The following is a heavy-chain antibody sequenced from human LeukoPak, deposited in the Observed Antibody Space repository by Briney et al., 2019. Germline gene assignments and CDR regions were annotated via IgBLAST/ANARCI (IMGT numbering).Heavy chain of an antibody. J-gene: IGHJ4*02. CDR3: ATSLVRGTFDY. D-gene: IGHD3-10*01. CDR1: GFTFSSYE. V-gene: IGHV3-48*03. Sequence: GGSLRLSCAASGFTFSSYEMNWVRQAPGKGLEWVSYISSSGSTIYYADSVKGRFTISRDNAKNSLYLQMNSLRAEDTAVYYCATSLVRGTFDYWGQGTLATVTS. CDR2: ISSSGSTI.